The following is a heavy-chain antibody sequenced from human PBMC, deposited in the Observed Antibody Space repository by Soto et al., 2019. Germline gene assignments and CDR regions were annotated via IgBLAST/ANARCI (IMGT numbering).Heavy chain of an antibody. D-gene: IGHD3-16*01. CDR1: GASVSSGIFY. J-gene: IGHJ4*02. Sequence: PSETLCLTCTVSGASVSSGIFYWRWIRQPPGKGLEWIAFIYHSGSTNYNPSLNSRLTISLDTSKNQFSLTVTSATGADTAVYYCVRGLGGLFDSWGQGILVTVSS. CDR3: VRGLGGLFDS. CDR2: IYHSGST. V-gene: IGHV4-61*01.